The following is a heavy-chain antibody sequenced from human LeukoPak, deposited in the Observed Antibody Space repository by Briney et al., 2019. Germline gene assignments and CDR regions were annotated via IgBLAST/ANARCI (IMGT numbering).Heavy chain of an antibody. J-gene: IGHJ6*03. D-gene: IGHD4-17*01. Sequence: ASVKVSCKASGYTFTGYYMHWVRQAPGQGLEWMGWINPNSGGTNYAQKFQGRVTMTRDTSISTAYMELSSLRSEDTAVYYCARALYGDYSRGDRGEYYYYYYMDVWGKGTTVTISS. CDR1: GYTFTGYY. V-gene: IGHV1-2*02. CDR2: INPNSGGT. CDR3: ARALYGDYSRGDRGEYYYYYYMDV.